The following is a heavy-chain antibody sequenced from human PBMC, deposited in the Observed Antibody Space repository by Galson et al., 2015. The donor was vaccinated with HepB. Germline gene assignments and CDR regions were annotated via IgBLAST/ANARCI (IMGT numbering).Heavy chain of an antibody. CDR2: ISSSSSYI. CDR1: GFTFGDYA. V-gene: IGHV3-21*01. CDR3: ARDNSDGDY. D-gene: IGHD2-21*02. J-gene: IGHJ4*02. Sequence: SGAEVKKPGESLRLSCAASGFTFGDYAMSWFRQAPGKGLEWVSSISSSSSYIYYADSVKGRFTISRDNAKNSLYLQMNSLRAEDTAVYYCARDNSDGDYWGQGTLVTVSS.